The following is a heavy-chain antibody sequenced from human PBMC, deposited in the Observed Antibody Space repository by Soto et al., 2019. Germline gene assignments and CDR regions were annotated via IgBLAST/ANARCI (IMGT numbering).Heavy chain of an antibody. D-gene: IGHD6-19*01. CDR1: GFTFSSYA. CDR3: AKDKADLRIAVATLFDY. CDR2: ISGSGGST. J-gene: IGHJ4*02. Sequence: PGGSLRLSCAASGFTFSSYAMSWVRQAPGKGLEWVSAISGSGGSTYYADSVKGRFTISRDNSKNTLYLQMNSLRAEDTAVYYCAKDKADLRIAVATLFDYWGQGTLVTVSS. V-gene: IGHV3-23*01.